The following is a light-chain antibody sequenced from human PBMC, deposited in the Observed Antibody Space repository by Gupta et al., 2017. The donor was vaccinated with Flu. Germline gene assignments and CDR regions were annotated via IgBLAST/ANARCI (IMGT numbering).Light chain of an antibody. Sequence: EIVMTQSPATLSVSPGERATLSCRASQSVSSNLAGYQQNPGQAPRLLIYGASTRATGIPARFSGSGSGTEFTLTISSLQSEDFAVYYCQQYNNWPPRITFGQGTRLEIK. CDR3: QQYNNWPPRIT. J-gene: IGKJ5*01. CDR2: GAS. CDR1: QSVSSN. V-gene: IGKV3-15*01.